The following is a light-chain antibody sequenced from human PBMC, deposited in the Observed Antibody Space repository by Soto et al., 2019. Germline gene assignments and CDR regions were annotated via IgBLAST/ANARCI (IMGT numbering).Light chain of an antibody. CDR3: SSYAGSNNLV. J-gene: IGLJ2*01. CDR2: EVT. CDR1: SSDVGGYNF. Sequence: QSALTKPPSASGSPGQSVTISCTGTSSDVGGYNFVSWYLQYPGKAPKLLVYEVTKRPSGVPDRFSGSKSGNTASLTVSGLQAEDEADYYCSSYAGSNNLVFGGGTKLTVL. V-gene: IGLV2-8*01.